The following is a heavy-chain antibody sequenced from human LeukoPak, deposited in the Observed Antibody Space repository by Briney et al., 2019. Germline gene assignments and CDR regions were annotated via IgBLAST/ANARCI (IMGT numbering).Heavy chain of an antibody. D-gene: IGHD5-12*01. Sequence: PGGSLRLSCAASGFTFSSYWMSWVRQAPGKGLEWVANIKQDGSEKYYVDSVKGRFTISRDNAKNSLYLQMNSLRAEDTAVYYCARDASRGYGGYDSDVYDYWGQGTLVTVSS. V-gene: IGHV3-7*01. CDR3: ARDASRGYGGYDSDVYDY. CDR1: GFTFSSYW. J-gene: IGHJ4*02. CDR2: IKQDGSEK.